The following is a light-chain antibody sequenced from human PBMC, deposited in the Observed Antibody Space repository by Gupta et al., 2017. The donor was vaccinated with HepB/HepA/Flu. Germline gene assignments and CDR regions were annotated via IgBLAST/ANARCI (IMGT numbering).Light chain of an antibody. V-gene: IGLV8-61*01. CDR1: SGSVSTTSY. Sequence: QTVVTQEPSSFSVSPGGTITLTCGLSSGSVSTTSYPSWHQQTPGQAPRTLIYTTNIRSSGVPDRFSGSILGNKAALTITGAQAEDESDYYCMIYLGNGDWVFGGGTKLTVL. J-gene: IGLJ3*02. CDR2: TTN. CDR3: MIYLGNGDWV.